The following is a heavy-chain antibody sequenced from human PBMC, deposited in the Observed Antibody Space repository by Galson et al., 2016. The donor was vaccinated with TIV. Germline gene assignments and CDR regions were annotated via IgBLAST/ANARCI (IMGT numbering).Heavy chain of an antibody. Sequence: TLSLTCTVSGGPINSGSFHWDWIRQPAGRGLEWIGRVIPSGRTTYYPSLKSRVTISLDTPKNQFSLRLTSVTAAYTAVYYCARGAHDYGGHFDYWGQGILVTVSS. CDR1: GGPINSGSFH. J-gene: IGHJ4*02. D-gene: IGHD4-23*01. CDR2: VIPSGRT. CDR3: ARGAHDYGGHFDY. V-gene: IGHV4-61*02.